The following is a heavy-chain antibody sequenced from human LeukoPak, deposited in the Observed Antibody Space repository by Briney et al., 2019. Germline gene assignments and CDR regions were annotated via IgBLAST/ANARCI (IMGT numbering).Heavy chain of an antibody. CDR1: GFTFSSYG. Sequence: GGSLRLSCAASGFTFSSYGMHWVRQAPGKGLEWVTVIWYDGGNKYYADSVKGRFTISRDNSKNTLYLQMNSLRAEDTAVYYCARSREGSATNGMDVWGQGTTVTVAS. CDR2: IWYDGGNK. D-gene: IGHD1-26*01. J-gene: IGHJ6*02. CDR3: ARSREGSATNGMDV. V-gene: IGHV3-33*01.